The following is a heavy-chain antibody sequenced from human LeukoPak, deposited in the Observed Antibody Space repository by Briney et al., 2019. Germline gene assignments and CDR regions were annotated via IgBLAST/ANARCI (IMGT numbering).Heavy chain of an antibody. CDR3: ASNCAYCGGSYFDL. Sequence: GGSLRLSCAASGFTFSSYAMSWVRQAPGKGLEWVSAISGSGGSTYYADSVKGRFTISRDNSKNTLYLQMNSLRAEDTAVYYCASNCAYCGGSYFDLWGRGTLVTVSS. V-gene: IGHV3-23*01. D-gene: IGHD2-21*01. CDR1: GFTFSSYA. J-gene: IGHJ2*01. CDR2: ISGSGGST.